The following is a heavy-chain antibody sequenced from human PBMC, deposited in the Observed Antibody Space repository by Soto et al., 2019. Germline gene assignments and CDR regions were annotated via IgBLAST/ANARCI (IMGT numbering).Heavy chain of an antibody. J-gene: IGHJ4*02. CDR3: AKGRDGYVWYYFDY. V-gene: IGHV3-23*01. CDR1: GFTFSSYA. CDR2: ISGSGGST. D-gene: IGHD5-12*01. Sequence: GWSLRLSCAASGFTFSSYAMSWVRQAPGKGLEWVSAISGSGGSTYYADSVKGRFTISRGNSKNTLYLQMNSLRAEDTAVYYCAKGRDGYVWYYFDYWGQGTLVTVSS.